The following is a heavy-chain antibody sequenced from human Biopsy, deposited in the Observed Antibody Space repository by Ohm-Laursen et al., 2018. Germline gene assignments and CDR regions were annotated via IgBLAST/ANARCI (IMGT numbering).Heavy chain of an antibody. Sequence: ASVKVSCKSSSYTFTDYNIHWMRQAPGQGLEWLGYITCKTGAPNYAQKFQGTVTMTRDTSISTAYLALGSLRSADTAIYYCARDPLNGHKHFDYWGQGSLVTVSS. CDR3: ARDPLNGHKHFDY. V-gene: IGHV1-2*02. J-gene: IGHJ4*02. CDR1: SYTFTDYN. CDR2: ITCKTGAP. D-gene: IGHD2-8*01.